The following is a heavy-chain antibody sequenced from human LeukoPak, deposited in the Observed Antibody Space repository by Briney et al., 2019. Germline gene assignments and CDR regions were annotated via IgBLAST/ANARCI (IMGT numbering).Heavy chain of an antibody. CDR1: GGSISSDY. J-gene: IGHJ6*02. Sequence: SETLSLTCTVSGGSISSDYWSWIRQPPGKGLEWIGYIYYSGSTNYNPSLKSRVTISVDTSKNQFSLKLSSVTAADTAVYYCARLGYYYYYGMDVWGQGTTVTVSS. CDR2: IYYSGST. V-gene: IGHV4-59*01. CDR3: ARLGYYYYYGMDV.